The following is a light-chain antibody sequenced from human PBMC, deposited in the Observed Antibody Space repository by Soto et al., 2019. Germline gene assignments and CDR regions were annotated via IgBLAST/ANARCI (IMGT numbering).Light chain of an antibody. Sequence: DIQMTQSTSTLSASVGDRVTITCRARQTISSRLAWYQQKPGKAPKVLIYKASNLQNGVPSRFSGSGSGTDYTLTNSSQQPDDFATYYCQQCNSYPPTLGQGTTVDIK. CDR2: KAS. V-gene: IGKV1-5*03. J-gene: IGKJ1*01. CDR1: QTISSR. CDR3: QQCNSYPPT.